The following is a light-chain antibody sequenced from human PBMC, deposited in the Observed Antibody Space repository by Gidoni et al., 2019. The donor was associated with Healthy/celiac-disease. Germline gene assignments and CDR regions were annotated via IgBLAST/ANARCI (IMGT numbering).Light chain of an antibody. Sequence: SALTQPASVSGSPGPSITISCTGTSSDVGGYHYVSWYQQHPGKAPKLMIYEVSNRPSGVSNRFSGSKSGNTASLTISGLQAEDEADYYCSSYTSSSTLEVFGGGTKLTVL. J-gene: IGLJ2*01. CDR2: EVS. CDR1: SSDVGGYHY. CDR3: SSYTSSSTLEV. V-gene: IGLV2-14*01.